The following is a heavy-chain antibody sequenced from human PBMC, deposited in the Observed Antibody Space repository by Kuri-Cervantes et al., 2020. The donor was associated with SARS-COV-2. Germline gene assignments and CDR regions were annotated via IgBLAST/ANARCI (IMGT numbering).Heavy chain of an antibody. Sequence: SVKVSCKASGGTFSSYAISWVRQAPGQGLEWMGGIIPILGIANYAQKFQGRVTITADKSTSTAYMEPSSLRSEDTAVYYCARGQHSNYALDYWGQGTLVTVSS. CDR1: GGTFSSYA. CDR3: ARGQHSNYALDY. J-gene: IGHJ4*02. D-gene: IGHD4-11*01. CDR2: IIPILGIA. V-gene: IGHV1-69*10.